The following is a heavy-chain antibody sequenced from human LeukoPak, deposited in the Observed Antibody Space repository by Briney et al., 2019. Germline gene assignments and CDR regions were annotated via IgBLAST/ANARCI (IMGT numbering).Heavy chain of an antibody. CDR3: ARAVVVVPAAIYYYYVMDV. CDR1: GGSISSSNW. V-gene: IGHV4-4*02. CDR2: IYHSGST. J-gene: IGHJ6*02. D-gene: IGHD2-2*01. Sequence: SGTLSLTCAVSGGSISSSNWWSWVRQPPGKGLEWIGEIYHSGSTNYNPSLKSRVTISVDKSKNQFSLKLSSVTAADTAVYYCARAVVVVPAAIYYYYVMDVWGQGTTVTVSS.